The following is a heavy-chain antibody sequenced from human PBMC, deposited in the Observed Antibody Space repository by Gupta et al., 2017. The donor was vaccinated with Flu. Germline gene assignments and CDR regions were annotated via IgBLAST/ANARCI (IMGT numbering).Heavy chain of an antibody. V-gene: IGHV4-31*03. Sequence: QVQLYESGPGLVEPSQTLSLICTVSGDSISSNDFYWSWIRQRPGKGLEWIGYIYYTGTTYYNPSLKSRVTTSVDMSKNQFSLRMSSVTAADTAVYYCARYGGNSRNFDYWGQGTLVTVSS. CDR1: GDSISSNDFY. D-gene: IGHD2-21*02. CDR3: ARYGGNSRNFDY. J-gene: IGHJ4*02. CDR2: IYYTGTT.